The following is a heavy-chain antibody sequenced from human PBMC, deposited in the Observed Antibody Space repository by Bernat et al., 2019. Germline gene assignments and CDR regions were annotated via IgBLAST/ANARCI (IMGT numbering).Heavy chain of an antibody. CDR1: GYSISSGYY. CDR3: ARERFVIAAAGKPDDY. Sequence: QVQLQESGPGLVKPSETLSLTCAVSGYSISSGYYWGWIRQPPGKGLEWIGSIYHSGSTYYNPSLKSRVTISVDTSKNQFSLKLSYVTAADTDVYYCARERFVIAAAGKPDDYWGQGTLVTVSS. CDR2: IYHSGST. D-gene: IGHD6-13*01. V-gene: IGHV4-38-2*02. J-gene: IGHJ4*02.